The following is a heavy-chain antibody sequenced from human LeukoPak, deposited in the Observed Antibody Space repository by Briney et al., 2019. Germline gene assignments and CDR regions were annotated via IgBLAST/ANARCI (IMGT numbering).Heavy chain of an antibody. CDR2: IYSDGSDK. J-gene: IGHJ3*01. CDR3: ATDSGHAFSF. V-gene: IGHV3-74*01. Sequence: GGSLRLSCAASGFTFNTAWMHWVRQVPGKGLVWVSRIYSDGSDKTYADSVKGRFIISRDNAKNTLYLQMNNLGGDDTAVYYCATDSGHAFSFWGQGTMVTVSS. CDR1: GFTFNTAW. D-gene: IGHD3-10*01.